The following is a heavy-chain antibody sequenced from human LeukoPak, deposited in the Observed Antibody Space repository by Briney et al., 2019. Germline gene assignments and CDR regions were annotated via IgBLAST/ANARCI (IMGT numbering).Heavy chain of an antibody. Sequence: SVKVSCKASGGTFSSNAISWVRQAPGQGLEWMGGIIPIFGTANYAQKFQGRVTITADKSTSTAYMELSSLRSEDTAVYYCARVWDRLGSSSYFDYWGQGTLVTVSS. CDR2: IIPIFGTA. CDR1: GGTFSSNA. J-gene: IGHJ4*02. D-gene: IGHD1-26*01. V-gene: IGHV1-69*06. CDR3: ARVWDRLGSSSYFDY.